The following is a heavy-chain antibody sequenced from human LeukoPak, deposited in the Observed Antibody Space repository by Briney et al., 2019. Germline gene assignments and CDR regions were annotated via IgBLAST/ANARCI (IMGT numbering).Heavy chain of an antibody. CDR2: IYYSGST. J-gene: IGHJ5*02. Sequence: SETLSLTCTVSGGSISSYYWSWIRQPPGKGLEWIGYIYYSGSTNYNPSLKSRVTISVDTSKNQFSLKLSSVTAADTAVYYCARVPAVGWEGNWFDPWGQGTLVTVSS. D-gene: IGHD1-26*01. CDR3: ARVPAVGWEGNWFDP. CDR1: GGSISSYY. V-gene: IGHV4-59*01.